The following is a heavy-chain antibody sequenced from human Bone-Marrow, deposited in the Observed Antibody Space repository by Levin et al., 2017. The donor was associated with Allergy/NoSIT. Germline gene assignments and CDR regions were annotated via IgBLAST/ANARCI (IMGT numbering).Heavy chain of an antibody. V-gene: IGHV3-33*01. Sequence: GESLKISCAASGFTFSSYGMQWVRQAPGKGLECVAFIWFDGSKKYYADSVRGRFTISRDTSENTLYLQMNSLRAEDTAVYYCARAEYSYGFYYYGMDLWGQGTTVTVSS. CDR3: ARAEYSYGFYYYGMDL. D-gene: IGHD5-18*01. CDR2: IWFDGSKK. CDR1: GFTFSSYG. J-gene: IGHJ6*02.